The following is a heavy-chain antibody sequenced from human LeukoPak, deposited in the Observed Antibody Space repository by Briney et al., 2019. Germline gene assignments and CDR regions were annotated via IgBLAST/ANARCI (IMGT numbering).Heavy chain of an antibody. D-gene: IGHD3-10*01. Sequence: PSETLSLTCTVSSGSISPYYWSWIRQPPGKGLEWIGYISYSGSTNYNPSLKSRVTISVDTSKNQFSLKLSSVTAADTAAYYCARRFYGSGSSDWGQGTLVTVSS. CDR3: ARRFYGSGSSD. V-gene: IGHV4-59*12. CDR2: ISYSGST. CDR1: SGSISPYY. J-gene: IGHJ4*02.